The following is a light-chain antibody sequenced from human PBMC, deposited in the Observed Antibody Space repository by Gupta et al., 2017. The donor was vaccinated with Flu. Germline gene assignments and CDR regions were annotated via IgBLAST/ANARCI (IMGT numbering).Light chain of an antibody. CDR1: QSIRSN. CDR2: GAS. V-gene: IGKV3-15*01. Sequence: EIVVTQSQATLSVSPGEIATLSCRASQSIRSNLAWYHQKPGQAPRLLIYGASNSANGIPAKYNGSGYGKDFTLTSSSLQSEDFVVYYCQPDHFWWAFGQGTKVEIK. CDR3: QPDHFWWA. J-gene: IGKJ1*01.